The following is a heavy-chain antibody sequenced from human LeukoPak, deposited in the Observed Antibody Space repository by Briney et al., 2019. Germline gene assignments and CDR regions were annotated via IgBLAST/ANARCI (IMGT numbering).Heavy chain of an antibody. V-gene: IGHV3-15*01. Sequence: GGSLRLSCAASGFTFSNAWMSWVRQAPGKGLEWVGRIKSKTDGGTTDYAAPVKGRFTISRDDSKNTLYLQMNSLKTEDTAVYYCTTRGYGDYGVPLSDYWGQGTLVTASS. J-gene: IGHJ4*02. CDR1: GFTFSNAW. CDR2: IKSKTDGGTT. CDR3: TTRGYGDYGVPLSDY. D-gene: IGHD4-17*01.